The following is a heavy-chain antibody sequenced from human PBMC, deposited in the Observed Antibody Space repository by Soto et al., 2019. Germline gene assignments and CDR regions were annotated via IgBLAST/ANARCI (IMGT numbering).Heavy chain of an antibody. D-gene: IGHD3-9*01. Sequence: SETLSLTCTVSGGSISSYYWSWIRQPPGKGLEWFGYIYYGGSTNYNPSLKSRVTISVDTSKNQFSLKLSSVTAADTAVYYCARTFTNYDILTGYYHNYGMDVWGQGTTVTVSS. J-gene: IGHJ6*02. CDR2: IYYGGST. CDR1: GGSISSYY. V-gene: IGHV4-59*01. CDR3: ARTFTNYDILTGYYHNYGMDV.